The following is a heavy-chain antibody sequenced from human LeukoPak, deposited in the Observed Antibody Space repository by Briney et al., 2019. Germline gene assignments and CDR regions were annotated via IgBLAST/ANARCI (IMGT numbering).Heavy chain of an antibody. D-gene: IGHD5-24*01. J-gene: IGHJ4*02. CDR1: GYSFTYYW. Sequence: PGESLKISCNGSGYSFTYYWIGWVRQMPATGLEWMGGIYPADSDTRYSPSFQRQVTISADKSTSTAYLQWSSLKASDTAMYYCARQDGRALYYFDYWGQGTLVTVSS. CDR3: ARQDGRALYYFDY. V-gene: IGHV5-51*01. CDR2: IYPADSDT.